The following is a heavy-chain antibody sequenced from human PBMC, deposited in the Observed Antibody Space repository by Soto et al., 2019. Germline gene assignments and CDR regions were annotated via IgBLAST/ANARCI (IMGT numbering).Heavy chain of an antibody. CDR1: GFTFSSFA. V-gene: IGHV3-23*01. D-gene: IGHD5-18*01. J-gene: IGHJ4*02. CDR2: IIDSGGST. Sequence: GGSLRLSCAASGFTFSSFAMGWVRQAPGKGLEWVSDIIDSGGSTYYADSVKGRFTISRDNSKSTLYLQMNSLRAEDTALYYCAKAVGSYGNFDFWGQGTLVTVSS. CDR3: AKAVGSYGNFDF.